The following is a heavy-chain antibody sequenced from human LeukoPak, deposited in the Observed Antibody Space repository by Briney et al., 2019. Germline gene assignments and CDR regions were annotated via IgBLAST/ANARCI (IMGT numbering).Heavy chain of an antibody. V-gene: IGHV1-46*01. J-gene: IGHJ4*02. D-gene: IGHD2-21*02. Sequence: ASVKVSCKASGYTFTSYYMHWVRQAPGQGLEWMGIINPSGGSTSYAQKFQGRVTMTRDTSTSTVYMELSSLRSEDTAVYYCARGRALYCGGDYYRDTYFDYWGQGTLVTVSS. CDR3: ARGRALYCGGDYYRDTYFDY. CDR2: INPSGGST. CDR1: GYTFTSYY.